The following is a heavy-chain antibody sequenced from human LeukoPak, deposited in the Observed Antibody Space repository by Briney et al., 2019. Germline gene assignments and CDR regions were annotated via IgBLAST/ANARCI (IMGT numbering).Heavy chain of an antibody. J-gene: IGHJ4*02. D-gene: IGHD4-23*01. Sequence: GGSLRLSCAASGFTFSNYGMHWVRQAPGKGLEWVAVIWYDGSNKYYADSVKGRFTISRDNSKNTLYLQMNSLRAEDTAVYYCAKAATVVTWDYWGQGTLVTVSS. V-gene: IGHV3-33*06. CDR2: IWYDGSNK. CDR1: GFTFSNYG. CDR3: AKAATVVTWDY.